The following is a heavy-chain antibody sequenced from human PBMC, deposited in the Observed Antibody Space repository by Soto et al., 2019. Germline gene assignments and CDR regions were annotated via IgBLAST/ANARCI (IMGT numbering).Heavy chain of an antibody. J-gene: IGHJ3*02. CDR2: IWYDGSNK. D-gene: IGHD6-19*01. Sequence: GGSLRLSCAASGFTFSSYGMHWVRQAPGKGLEWVAVIWYDGSNKYYADSVKGRFTISRDNSKNTLYLQMNSLRAEDTAVYYCARDRSGWILNEAFDIWGQGTMVTVSS. V-gene: IGHV3-33*01. CDR1: GFTFSSYG. CDR3: ARDRSGWILNEAFDI.